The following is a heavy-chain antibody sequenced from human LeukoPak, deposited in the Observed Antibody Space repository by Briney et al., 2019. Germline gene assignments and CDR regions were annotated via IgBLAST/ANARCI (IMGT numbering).Heavy chain of an antibody. J-gene: IGHJ4*02. CDR2: ISSSGTTI. D-gene: IGHD1-26*01. CDR1: GFTFSDYY. CDR3: ARRRDSGSLQHFDY. Sequence: MPGGSLRLSCAASGFTFSDYYMSWIRQAPGKGLEWVSYISSSGTTIYYADSVKGRFTISRDNAKNSLYLQMNSLRAEDTAVYYRARRRDSGSLQHFDYWGQGTLVTVSS. V-gene: IGHV3-11*01.